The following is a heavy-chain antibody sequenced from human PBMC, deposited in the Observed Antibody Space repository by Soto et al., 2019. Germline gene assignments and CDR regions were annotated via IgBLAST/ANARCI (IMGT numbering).Heavy chain of an antibody. V-gene: IGHV4-34*09. J-gene: IGHJ5*02. CDR3: ARMYSSGSGWFHP. CDR2: FYSSGSI. Sequence: TLSLTCAVYGGSFSGYYWSWIRHHPGKGLEWIGSFYSSGSIIYNPSLRSRVSISGDTSSNQFSMSLTSVTAADTARYYCARMYSSGSGWFHPWGQGTLVTVSS. D-gene: IGHD6-19*01. CDR1: GGSFSGYY.